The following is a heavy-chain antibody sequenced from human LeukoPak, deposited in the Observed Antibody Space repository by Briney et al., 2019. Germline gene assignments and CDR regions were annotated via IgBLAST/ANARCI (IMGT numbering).Heavy chain of an antibody. J-gene: IGHJ4*02. CDR1: GFTFSGYV. CDR3: ARRAGAYSHPYDY. CDR2: ISYDGSNK. V-gene: IGHV3-30*14. D-gene: IGHD4/OR15-4a*01. Sequence: GGSLRLSCAASGFTFSGYVIHWVRQAPGKGLEWVAVISYDGSNKYYADSVKGRFTISRDNSKNTLYLQMNSLRAEDTAVYYCARRAGAYSHPYDYWGQGTLVTVSS.